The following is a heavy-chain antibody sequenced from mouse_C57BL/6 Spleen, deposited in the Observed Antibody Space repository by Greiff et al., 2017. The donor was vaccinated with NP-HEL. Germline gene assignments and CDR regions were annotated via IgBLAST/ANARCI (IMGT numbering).Heavy chain of an antibody. D-gene: IGHD1-1*01. CDR3: ARRDLLLRPSMDY. J-gene: IGHJ4*01. CDR1: GFTFSDYG. Sequence: EVMLVESGGGLVKPGGSLKLSCAASGFTFSDYGMHWVRQAPEKGLEWVAYISSGSSTIYYADTVKGRFTISRDNAKNTLFLQMTSLRSEDTAMYYCARRDLLLRPSMDYWGQGTSVTVSS. V-gene: IGHV5-17*01. CDR2: ISSGSSTI.